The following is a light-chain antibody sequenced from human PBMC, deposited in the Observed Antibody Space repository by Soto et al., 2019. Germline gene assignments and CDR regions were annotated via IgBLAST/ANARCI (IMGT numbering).Light chain of an antibody. Sequence: QCVLTQPASVAGSLGQSITISCTGTSSDIGGYKYVSWYQQHPGKAPKLIIFEVSNRPSGVSDRFSGSNSGNTASLTISGLQAEDEADYYCTSYSRYRVLVFGGGTKVTVL. CDR1: SSDIGGYKY. CDR2: EVS. J-gene: IGLJ3*02. V-gene: IGLV2-14*01. CDR3: TSYSRYRVLV.